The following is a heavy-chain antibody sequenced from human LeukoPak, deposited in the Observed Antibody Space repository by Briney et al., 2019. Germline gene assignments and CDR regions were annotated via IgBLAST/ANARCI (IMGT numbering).Heavy chain of an antibody. CDR2: IYYSGST. V-gene: IGHV4-59*08. Sequence: PSETLSLTCAVYGGSFSGYYWSWIRQPPGKGLEWIGYIYYSGSTNYNPSLKSRVTISVDTSKNQFSLKLSSVTAADTAVYYCATYYYDRGMDVWGQGTTVTVSS. D-gene: IGHD3-22*01. J-gene: IGHJ6*02. CDR3: ATYYYDRGMDV. CDR1: GGSFSGYY.